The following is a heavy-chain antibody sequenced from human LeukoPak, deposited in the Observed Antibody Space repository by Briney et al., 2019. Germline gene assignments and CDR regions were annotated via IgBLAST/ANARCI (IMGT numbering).Heavy chain of an antibody. CDR3: ARDGSGSNYFFDY. Sequence: GGSLRLSCAASGFTFSSYSMNWVRQAPGKGLEWVSSISSSGSYIYYLDSVRGRFTISRDNSKNSLYLQMNSLRAEDTAVYYCARDGSGSNYFFDYWGQGTLVTVSS. J-gene: IGHJ4*02. CDR2: ISSSGSYI. D-gene: IGHD1-26*01. V-gene: IGHV3-21*01. CDR1: GFTFSSYS.